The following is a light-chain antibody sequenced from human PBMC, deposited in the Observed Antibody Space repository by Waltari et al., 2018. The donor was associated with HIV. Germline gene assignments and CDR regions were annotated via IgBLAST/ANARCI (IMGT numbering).Light chain of an antibody. J-gene: IGLJ3*02. Sequence: QSVLTQPPSLSAAPGQKVTISCSGSDSNIGNNFVSWYQQLPGAAPKLLFYDNDGRPSGISDRFSGSKSGTSATLGITGLQAGDEADYYCATWDNNLYVGQVFGGGTKLTVL. V-gene: IGLV1-51*01. CDR3: ATWDNNLYVGQV. CDR1: DSNIGNNF. CDR2: DND.